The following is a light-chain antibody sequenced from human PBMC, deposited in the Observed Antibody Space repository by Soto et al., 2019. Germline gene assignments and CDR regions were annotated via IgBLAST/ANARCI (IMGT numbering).Light chain of an antibody. CDR2: DAS. V-gene: IGKV1-33*01. J-gene: IGKJ3*01. CDR1: QDISDY. CDR3: QQYER. Sequence: DIQMTQSPSSLSASVGDRVTITCQASQDISDYLNWYQQKPGKAPKLLIYDASNLETGVPSRFSGSKSGTDFTFTISSLQPEDIATYYCQQYERFGPGTKVDIK.